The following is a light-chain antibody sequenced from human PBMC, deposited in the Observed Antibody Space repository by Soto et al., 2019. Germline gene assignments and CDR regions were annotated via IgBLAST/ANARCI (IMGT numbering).Light chain of an antibody. Sequence: QCVLTQPRSVSGSPLRSVTISCTGTSSDVGGYNYVSWYQQHPGKAPKLMIYDVSKRPSGVPDRFSGSKSGNTASLTISGLQAEDEADYYCCSYAGSYTFPYVFGTGTKVTVL. CDR1: SSDVGGYNY. CDR3: CSYAGSYTFPYV. CDR2: DVS. J-gene: IGLJ1*01. V-gene: IGLV2-11*01.